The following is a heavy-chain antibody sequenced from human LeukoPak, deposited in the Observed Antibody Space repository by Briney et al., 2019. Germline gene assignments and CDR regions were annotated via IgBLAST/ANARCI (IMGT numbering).Heavy chain of an antibody. J-gene: IGHJ4*02. CDR3: ARHGIVDSSRKYYFDY. D-gene: IGHD6-13*01. Sequence: GGSLRLSCAASGFTFSNYYMGWFGRAQGKGREGVSSIIGSSSYIYYADSVKGRFTISRDNAKNSLYLQMNSLRAEDTAVYYCARHGIVDSSRKYYFDYWGQGTLVTVSS. CDR2: IIGSSSYI. CDR1: GFTFSNYY. V-gene: IGHV3-21*04.